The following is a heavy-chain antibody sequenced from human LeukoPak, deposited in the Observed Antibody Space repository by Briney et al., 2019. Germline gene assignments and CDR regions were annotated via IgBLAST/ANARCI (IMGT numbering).Heavy chain of an antibody. Sequence: PSETLSLTCTVSGGSISSYYWSWIRQPPGKGLEWIGYIYYSGSTYYNPSLKSRVTISVHTSKNQFSLKLSSVTAADTAVYYCARAYYDFWSGPAFDYWGQGTLVTVSS. V-gene: IGHV4-59*08. CDR1: GGSISSYY. D-gene: IGHD3-3*01. CDR3: ARAYYDFWSGPAFDY. J-gene: IGHJ4*02. CDR2: IYYSGST.